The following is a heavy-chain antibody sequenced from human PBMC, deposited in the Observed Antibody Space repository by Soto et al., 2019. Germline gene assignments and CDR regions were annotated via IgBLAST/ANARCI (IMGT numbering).Heavy chain of an antibody. Sequence: SETLSLTCTVSGGSISSYYWSWIRQPPGKGLEWIGYIYYSGSTNYNPSLKSRVTISVDTSKNQFSLKLSSVTAADTAVYYCARHPSLIYIYEPSYYYYMDVWGKGTTVTVSS. CDR3: ARHPSLIYIYEPSYYYYMDV. J-gene: IGHJ6*03. CDR2: IYYSGST. V-gene: IGHV4-59*08. D-gene: IGHD3-3*01. CDR1: GGSISSYY.